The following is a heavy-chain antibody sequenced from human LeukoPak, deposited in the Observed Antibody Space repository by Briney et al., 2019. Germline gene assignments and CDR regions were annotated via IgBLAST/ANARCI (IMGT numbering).Heavy chain of an antibody. Sequence: ASVKVSCKASGYTFTSYGISWVRQAPGQGLEWMGWISAYNGNTNYAQKLQGRVTMTTDTSTSTAYMELRSLRSDDTAVYYCARASWLSQATAMAYYYYYGMDVWGQGTTVTVSS. CDR3: ARASWLSQATAMAYYYYYGMDV. J-gene: IGHJ6*02. D-gene: IGHD5-18*01. V-gene: IGHV1-18*01. CDR1: GYTFTSYG. CDR2: ISAYNGNT.